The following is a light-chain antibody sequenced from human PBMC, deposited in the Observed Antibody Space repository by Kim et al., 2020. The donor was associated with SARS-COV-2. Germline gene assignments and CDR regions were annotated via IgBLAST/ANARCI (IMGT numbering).Light chain of an antibody. CDR2: TAS. J-gene: IGKJ1*01. V-gene: IGKV1-17*03. CDR3: LQHYHYPWT. CDR1: QGISNS. Sequence: ASVGDRVTITCRASQGISNSLVWFQLKPGKVPKRLIYTASSLQSGVPSRFSGSGSGTEFTLTISSLQPEDFATYYCLQHYHYPWTFGQGTKVDIK.